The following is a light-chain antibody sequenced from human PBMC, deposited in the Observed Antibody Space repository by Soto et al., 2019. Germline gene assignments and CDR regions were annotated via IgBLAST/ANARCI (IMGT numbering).Light chain of an antibody. CDR3: QQYGSSPPYT. Sequence: EIVLTQSPGTLSLSPGERATLSCRASQSISSSYLAWYQQKPGQAPRLLIFGVSRRATDIPDRFSGSGSGTDFTLTISRLEPEDFAVYYCQQYGSSPPYTFGQGTKLEI. J-gene: IGKJ2*01. CDR1: QSISSSY. CDR2: GVS. V-gene: IGKV3-20*01.